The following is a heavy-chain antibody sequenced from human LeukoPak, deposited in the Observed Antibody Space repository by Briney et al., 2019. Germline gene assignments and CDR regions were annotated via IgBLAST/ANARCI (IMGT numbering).Heavy chain of an antibody. Sequence: PSETLSLTRTVSGGSIRSYYWSWIRQPPGKGLEWIGYVFYSGSTNYNPSLKSRVTMSLDTSKSQFSLNVSSVTAADTAVYYCARGSQPADWAQRTRVSVSS. CDR1: GGSIRSYY. D-gene: IGHD1-14*01. CDR3: ARGSQPAD. CDR2: VFYSGST. J-gene: IGHJ4*02. V-gene: IGHV4-59*01.